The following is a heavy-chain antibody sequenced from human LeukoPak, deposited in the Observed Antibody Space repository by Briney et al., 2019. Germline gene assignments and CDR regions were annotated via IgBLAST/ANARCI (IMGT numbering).Heavy chain of an antibody. CDR3: ARLWSFSGWYLDDY. D-gene: IGHD6-19*01. CDR2: INHSGST. V-gene: IGHV4-34*01. J-gene: IGHJ4*02. Sequence: SETLSLTCAVYGGSFSGYYWSWLRQPPGKGLEGIGEINHSGSTNYNPSLKSRVNISVDTSKNQFSLRLSSVTASDTAVYYCARLWSFSGWYLDDYCGQGNLGTVSS. CDR1: GGSFSGYY.